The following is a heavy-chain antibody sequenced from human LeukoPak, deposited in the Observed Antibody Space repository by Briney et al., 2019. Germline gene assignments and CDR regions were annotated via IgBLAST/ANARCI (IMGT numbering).Heavy chain of an antibody. J-gene: IGHJ4*02. CDR1: GFTFSNYG. CDR3: ARDYYDSSGYYAPSF. CDR2: ISHDGSSK. D-gene: IGHD3-22*01. V-gene: IGHV3-30*04. Sequence: GRSLRLSCAASGFTFSNYGMHWVRQAPGEGLEWVAVISHDGSSKYYPESVKGRFTISRDNSRNTVYLQMNTLRAEDTAVYYCARDYYDSSGYYAPSFWGQGTLVTASS.